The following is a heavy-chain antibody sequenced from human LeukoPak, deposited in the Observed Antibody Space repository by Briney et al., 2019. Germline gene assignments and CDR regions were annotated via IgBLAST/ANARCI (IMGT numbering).Heavy chain of an antibody. CDR1: GYTFTSYG. CDR3: ARDWYSSSWCTNAFDI. Sequence: ASVKVSCKASGYTFTSYGISWVRQAPGQGLEWMGWISAYNGNTNYAQKLQGRVTMTTDTSTSTAYMELRSLRSDDTAVYYCARDWYSSSWCTNAFDIWGQGTMVTVSS. V-gene: IGHV1-18*01. D-gene: IGHD6-13*01. J-gene: IGHJ3*02. CDR2: ISAYNGNT.